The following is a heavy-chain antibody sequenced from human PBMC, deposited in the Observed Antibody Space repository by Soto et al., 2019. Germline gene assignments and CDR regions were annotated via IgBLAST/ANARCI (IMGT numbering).Heavy chain of an antibody. V-gene: IGHV1-18*01. J-gene: IGHJ4*02. Sequence: QVQLVQSGAEVKKPGASVKVSCRASGYTFTSYGISWVRQAPGQGLECMGWRSEYNDKTTYAQKFQGRLTMNTETYSKTDYMELRSLRDYYTAVYYCARCTGISKWTFDSWGQASLVPVSS. CDR3: ARCTGISKWTFDS. D-gene: IGHD1-26*01. CDR1: GYTFTSYG. CDR2: RSEYNDKT.